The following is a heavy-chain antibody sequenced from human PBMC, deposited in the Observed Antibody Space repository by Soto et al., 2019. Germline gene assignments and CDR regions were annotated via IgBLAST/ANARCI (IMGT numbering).Heavy chain of an antibody. CDR3: ARSMEYQLLWYNWFDP. J-gene: IGHJ5*02. Sequence: PSETLSLTCTVSGGSISSYYWSWIRQPAGKGLEWIGRIYTSGSTNYNPSLKSRVTMSVDTSKNQFSLKLSSVTAADTAVYYCARSMEYQLLWYNWFDPWGQGTLVTVSS. CDR1: GGSISSYY. V-gene: IGHV4-4*07. CDR2: IYTSGST. D-gene: IGHD2-2*01.